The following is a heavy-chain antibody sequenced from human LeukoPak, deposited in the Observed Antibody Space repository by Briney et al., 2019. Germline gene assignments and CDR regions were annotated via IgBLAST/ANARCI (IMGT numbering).Heavy chain of an antibody. J-gene: IGHJ4*02. CDR1: GFTFSSYG. V-gene: IGHV3-49*04. CDR3: TRRADWLDY. Sequence: GGSLRLSCAASGFTFSSYGMHWVRQAPGKGLEWVGFIRSKAYGGTTEYAASVKGKFTISRDDSKSIAYLQMNSLKTEDTAVYYCTRRADWLDYWGQGTLVTVSS. D-gene: IGHD3-9*01. CDR2: IRSKAYGGTT.